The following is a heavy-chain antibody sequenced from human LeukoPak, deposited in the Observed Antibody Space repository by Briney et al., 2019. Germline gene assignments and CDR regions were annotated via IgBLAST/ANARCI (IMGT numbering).Heavy chain of an antibody. CDR1: GGSIDSYY. V-gene: IGHV4-59*01. J-gene: IGHJ5*02. Sequence: SETLSLTCSVSGGSIDSYYWNWIRQPPGKAPEWIGYISHRGSTKYNFSLKSRVTMSVDTSKNQFSLKLSSVIAADTAMYYCARGFEGVAGWFDPWGQGTLVTVSS. CDR2: ISHRGST. D-gene: IGHD3-16*01. CDR3: ARGFEGVAGWFDP.